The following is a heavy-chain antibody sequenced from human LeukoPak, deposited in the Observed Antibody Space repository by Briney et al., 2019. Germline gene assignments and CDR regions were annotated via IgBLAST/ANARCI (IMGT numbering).Heavy chain of an antibody. J-gene: IGHJ3*02. V-gene: IGHV1-8*01. D-gene: IGHD3-22*01. Sequence: ASVKVSCKASGYTFTSYDINWVRQATGQGLEWMGWMNPNSGNTGYARKFQGRVTMTRNTSISTAYMELSSLRSEDTAVYYCARGTRMIRYAFDIWGQGTMVTVSS. CDR2: MNPNSGNT. CDR3: ARGTRMIRYAFDI. CDR1: GYTFTSYD.